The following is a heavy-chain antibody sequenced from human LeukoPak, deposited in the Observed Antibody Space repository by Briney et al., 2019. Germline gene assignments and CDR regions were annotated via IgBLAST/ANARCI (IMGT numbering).Heavy chain of an antibody. D-gene: IGHD3-10*01. CDR3: AREDYSSGNPTIDN. V-gene: IGHV3-21*01. Sequence: GGSLRLSCAASGFNFRTYVMKWVRQAPGEGLEWVSSIGASSSFMYYADSVRGRFTISRDNARNSLYLQMNSLRAEDAAVYYCAREDYSSGNPTIDNWGQGTLVTVSS. CDR1: GFNFRTYV. CDR2: IGASSSFM. J-gene: IGHJ4*02.